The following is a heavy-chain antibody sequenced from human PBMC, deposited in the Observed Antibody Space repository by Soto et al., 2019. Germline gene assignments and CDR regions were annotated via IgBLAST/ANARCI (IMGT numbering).Heavy chain of an antibody. CDR1: GFTFTSYY. CDR2: INPSGDST. D-gene: IGHD5-18*01. Sequence: ASVKVSCKASGFTFTSYYLHRVRQAPGQGLEWVGIINPSGDSTTYAQKFQGRVTMTRDTSTNTVYMELSSLRSEDTAMYYCATSRGYSYGPNFHFYYGLDVWG. J-gene: IGHJ6*02. V-gene: IGHV1-46*01. CDR3: ATSRGYSYGPNFHFYYGLDV.